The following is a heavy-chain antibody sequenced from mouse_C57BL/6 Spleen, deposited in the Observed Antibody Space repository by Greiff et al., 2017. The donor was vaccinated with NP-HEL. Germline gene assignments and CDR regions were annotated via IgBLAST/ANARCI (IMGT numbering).Heavy chain of an antibody. J-gene: IGHJ4*01. CDR3: ARCYYYGSSSYYYAMDY. CDR1: GYTFTSYW. CDR2: IHPNSGST. V-gene: IGHV1-64*01. Sequence: QVQLQQPGAELVKPGASVKLSCKASGYTFTSYWMHWVKQRPGQGLEWIGMIHPNSGSTNYNEKFKSKATLTVDKSSSTAYMQLSSLTSEDSAVYYCARCYYYGSSSYYYAMDYWGQGTSVTVSS. D-gene: IGHD1-1*01.